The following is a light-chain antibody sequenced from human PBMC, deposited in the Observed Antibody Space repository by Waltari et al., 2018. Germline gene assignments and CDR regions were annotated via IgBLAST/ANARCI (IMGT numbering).Light chain of an antibody. V-gene: IGKV3-15*01. CDR3: QHYNNWPHWT. J-gene: IGKJ1*01. Sequence: EIVMTQSPATMSVSPGERATLSCRASQSVSSNLAWYQQKRGPAPRLLIYCASTRAAGIPARFSGSGSGTEFTLTISSLQSEDFAVYYCQHYNNWPHWTFGQGTKVEIK. CDR1: QSVSSN. CDR2: CAS.